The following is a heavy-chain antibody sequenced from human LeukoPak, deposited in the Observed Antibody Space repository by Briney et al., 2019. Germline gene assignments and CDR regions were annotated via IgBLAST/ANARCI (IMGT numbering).Heavy chain of an antibody. CDR3: ASERLGYYYMDV. Sequence: SVTVSCKASGGTFSSYTISWVRQAPGQGLEWMGRIIPILGIANYAQKFQGRVTITADKSTSTAYMELSSPRSEDTAVYYCASERLGYYYMDVWGKGTTVTVSS. CDR1: GGTFSSYT. D-gene: IGHD1-1*01. J-gene: IGHJ6*03. CDR2: IIPILGIA. V-gene: IGHV1-69*02.